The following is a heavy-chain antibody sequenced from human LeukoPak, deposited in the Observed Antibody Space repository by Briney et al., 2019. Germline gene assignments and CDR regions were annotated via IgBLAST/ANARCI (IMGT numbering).Heavy chain of an antibody. Sequence: QPGGSLRLSCAASGFPFNSFWMHWVRQAPGKGLVWVSDMNEYSTTIRYADSVKGRFTISRDNAKSILYLQMNNLRAEDTGMYFCARGGVNPVDHWGQGTLVTVSS. J-gene: IGHJ4*02. CDR1: GFPFNSFW. CDR2: MNEYSTTI. CDR3: ARGGVNPVDH. V-gene: IGHV3-74*01. D-gene: IGHD1-14*01.